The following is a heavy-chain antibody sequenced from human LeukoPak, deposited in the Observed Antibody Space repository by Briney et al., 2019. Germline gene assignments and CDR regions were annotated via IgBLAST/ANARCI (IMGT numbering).Heavy chain of an antibody. CDR1: GGSISSSGYY. D-gene: IGHD2-15*01. V-gene: IGHV4-39*01. J-gene: IGHJ5*02. CDR3: ARRRVGDLTVGSDTWFDP. Sequence: SETLSLTCTVSGGSISSSGYYWGWIRQPPGKGLEWIGSIYYSGSTYYNPSLKSRVTISVDTSKNQFSLKLSSVTASDTAVYYCARRRVGDLTVGSDTWFDPWGQGALVTVSS. CDR2: IYYSGST.